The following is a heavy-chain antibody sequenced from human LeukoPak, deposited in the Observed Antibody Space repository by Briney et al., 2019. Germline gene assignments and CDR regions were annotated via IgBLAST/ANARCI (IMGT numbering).Heavy chain of an antibody. Sequence: PGGSLRLSCAASGFTFSSYGMSRVRQAPGKGLEWVSVISGSGGNTDYADSVKGRFTISRDNSKNTLYLQMNSLRAEDTAVYYCAKYGDILTGYPYYFDYWGQGTLVTVSS. V-gene: IGHV3-23*01. CDR1: GFTFSSYG. CDR3: AKYGDILTGYPYYFDY. J-gene: IGHJ4*02. D-gene: IGHD3-9*01. CDR2: ISGSGGNT.